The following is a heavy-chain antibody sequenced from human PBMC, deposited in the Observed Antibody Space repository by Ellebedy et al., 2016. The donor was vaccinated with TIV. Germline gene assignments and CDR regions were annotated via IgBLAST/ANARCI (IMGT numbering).Heavy chain of an antibody. CDR3: ARDRGDYSISGP. CDR2: IKSDGSST. J-gene: IGHJ5*02. CDR1: GFTFGRYW. V-gene: IGHV3-74*01. D-gene: IGHD4-11*01. Sequence: HTGGSLRLXXVASGFTFGRYWMHGVRQAPGNKLVWVSRIKSDGSSTTYADSVKGRFTTSRDNARNTLYLQMNSLRGEDTAVYFCARDRGDYSISGPWGQGTLVTVSS.